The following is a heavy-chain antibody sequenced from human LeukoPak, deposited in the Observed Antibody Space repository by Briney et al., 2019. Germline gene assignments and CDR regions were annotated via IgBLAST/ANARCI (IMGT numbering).Heavy chain of an antibody. CDR1: DYSINSGYY. CDR3: ARVFWSGYSYFDY. V-gene: IGHV4-38-2*02. Sequence: SETLSLTCTVSDYSINSGYYWDWIRQPPGKGLEWIGSIYHSGSTYYNPSLKSRVTISVDTSKNQFSLKLSSVTAADTAVYYCARVFWSGYSYFDYWGQGTLVTVSS. D-gene: IGHD3-3*01. CDR2: IYHSGST. J-gene: IGHJ4*02.